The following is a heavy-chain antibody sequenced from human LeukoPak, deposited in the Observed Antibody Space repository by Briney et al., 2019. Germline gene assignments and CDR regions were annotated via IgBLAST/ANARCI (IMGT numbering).Heavy chain of an antibody. CDR3: ARHKGTSYLSSFDS. CDR2: ISYDGSNK. V-gene: IGHV3-30*04. D-gene: IGHD6-6*01. J-gene: IGHJ4*02. CDR1: GFTFSSYE. Sequence: GGSLRLSCAASGFTFSSYEMNWVRHAPGKGLEGGAIISYDGSNKYYADSVKGRFTISRDNSKNTLYLQINSLRAADKAVYYCARHKGTSYLSSFDSWGQGTLVTVSS.